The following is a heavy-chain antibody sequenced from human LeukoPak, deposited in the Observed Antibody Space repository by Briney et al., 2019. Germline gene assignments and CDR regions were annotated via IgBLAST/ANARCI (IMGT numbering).Heavy chain of an antibody. Sequence: ASVKVSCKASGYTFTGYYLHWVRQAPGQGLEWMGCINPNSGDTNYAQKFQGSVTMTRDTSISTVYMELSRLRSDDTAVYYCARASGSYWWFDSWGQGTLVTVSS. CDR1: GYTFTGYY. D-gene: IGHD1-26*01. J-gene: IGHJ5*01. V-gene: IGHV1-2*02. CDR3: ARASGSYWWFDS. CDR2: INPNSGDT.